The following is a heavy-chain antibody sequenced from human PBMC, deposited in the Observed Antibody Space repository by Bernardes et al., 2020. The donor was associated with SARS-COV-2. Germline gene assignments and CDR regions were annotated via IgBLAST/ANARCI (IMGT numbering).Heavy chain of an antibody. D-gene: IGHD3-22*01. CDR1: GFTFSTFW. J-gene: IGHJ6*02. CDR2: IKQDGSEK. CDR3: ARRAWVSSYLGSSGFLDY. V-gene: IGHV3-7*01. Sequence: GGSLRLSCAASGFTFSTFWMSWFRQAPGKGLEWVANIKQDGSEKYYVDSVKGRFTISRDNAANSLYRQMDRLRDEDTAVYYCARRAWVSSYLGSSGFLDYWGQGTTVTVSS.